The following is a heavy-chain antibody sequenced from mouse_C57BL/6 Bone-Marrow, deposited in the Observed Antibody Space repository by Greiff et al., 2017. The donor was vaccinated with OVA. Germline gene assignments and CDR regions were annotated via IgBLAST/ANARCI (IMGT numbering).Heavy chain of an antibody. CDR3: TSYYYGSSYKAMDY. Sequence: EVQLQQSGTVLARPGASVKMSCKTSGYTFTSYWMHWVKQRPGQGLEWIGAIYPGNSDTSYNQKFKGKAKLTAVTSASTAYMELSSLTNEDSAVYYCTSYYYGSSYKAMDYWGQGTSVTVSS. D-gene: IGHD1-1*01. J-gene: IGHJ4*01. CDR2: IYPGNSDT. V-gene: IGHV1-5*01. CDR1: GYTFTSYW.